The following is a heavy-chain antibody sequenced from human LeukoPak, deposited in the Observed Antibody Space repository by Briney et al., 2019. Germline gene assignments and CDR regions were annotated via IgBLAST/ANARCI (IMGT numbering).Heavy chain of an antibody. CDR1: GGSISDYY. V-gene: IGHV4-59*01. J-gene: IGHJ5*02. CDR2: IFYSGST. D-gene: IGHD6-19*01. CDR3: ARRIAVGWFDP. Sequence: SETLSLTCSVSGGSISDYYWRWIRQPPGKGLEWIGYIFYSGSTNYNPSLKRRVTISVDTSKSQFSLKLSSVTAADTAVYYCARRIAVGWFDPWGQGTLVTVSS.